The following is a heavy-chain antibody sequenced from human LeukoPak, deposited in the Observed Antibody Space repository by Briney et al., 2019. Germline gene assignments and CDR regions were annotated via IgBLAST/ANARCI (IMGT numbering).Heavy chain of an antibody. Sequence: GGSLRLSCAASGFTFSSYSMNWVRQAPGKGLEWVSYISSSSSTIYYADSVKGRFTISRDNAKNSLYLQMNSLRAEDTAVYYCARAYDSSGYYAAPFDYWGQGTLVTVSS. CDR3: ARAYDSSGYYAAPFDY. CDR1: GFTFSSYS. D-gene: IGHD3-22*01. V-gene: IGHV3-48*01. CDR2: ISSSSSTI. J-gene: IGHJ4*02.